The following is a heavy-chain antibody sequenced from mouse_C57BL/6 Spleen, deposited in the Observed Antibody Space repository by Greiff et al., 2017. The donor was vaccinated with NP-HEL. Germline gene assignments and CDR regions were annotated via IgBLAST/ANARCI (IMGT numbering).Heavy chain of an antibody. V-gene: IGHV5-16*01. Sequence: EVKLVESEGGLVQPGSSMKLSCTASGFTFSDYYMAWVRQVPEKGLEWVANINYDGSSTYYLDSLKSRFIISRDNAKNILYLQMSSLKSEDTATYYCARISLEYDDVGYYYAMDYWGQGTSVTVSS. CDR2: INYDGSST. J-gene: IGHJ4*01. CDR1: GFTFSDYY. D-gene: IGHD2-14*01. CDR3: ARISLEYDDVGYYYAMDY.